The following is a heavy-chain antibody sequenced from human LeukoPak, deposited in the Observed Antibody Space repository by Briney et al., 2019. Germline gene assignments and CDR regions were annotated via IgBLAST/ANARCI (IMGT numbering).Heavy chain of an antibody. D-gene: IGHD1-14*01. CDR1: GYSISSGYY. J-gene: IGHJ4*02. V-gene: IGHV4-38-2*02. CDR2: IYHSGST. CDR3: ARDREPRGFDY. Sequence: SETLSLTCTVSGYSISSGYYWGWIRLPPGKGLEWIGSIYHSGSTYYNPSLKSRVTISVDTSKNQFSLKLSSVTAADTAVYYCARDREPRGFDYWGQGTLVTVSS.